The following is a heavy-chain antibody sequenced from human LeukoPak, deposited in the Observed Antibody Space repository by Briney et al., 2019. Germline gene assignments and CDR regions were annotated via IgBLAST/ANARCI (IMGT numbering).Heavy chain of an antibody. V-gene: IGHV3-48*03. CDR3: TKDMSPTGTTLGYLDS. J-gene: IGHJ4*02. CDR1: GFTFSSYE. D-gene: IGHD1-1*01. CDR2: ISSSGSTI. Sequence: GGSLRLSCAASGFTFSSYEMNWVRQAPGKGLEWVSYISSSGSTIYYADSVKGRFSISRDNAKNSLYLEMNSLRPADTALYYCTKDMSPTGTTLGYLDSWGQGTLVTVSS.